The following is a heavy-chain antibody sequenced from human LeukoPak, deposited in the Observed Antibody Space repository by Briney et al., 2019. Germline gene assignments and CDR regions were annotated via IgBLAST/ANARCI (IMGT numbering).Heavy chain of an antibody. V-gene: IGHV3-23*01. CDR3: ATGNQWLLRGGAHFDF. J-gene: IGHJ4*02. CDR2: ISGTGGTT. CDR1: GFTFSSYA. D-gene: IGHD6-19*01. Sequence: GGSLRLSCAASGFTFSSYAMSWVRQAPGKGLEWVSAISGTGGTTYYADSVKGRVSISRDYSKNTLYLQMNSLRAEDTAVYYCATGNQWLLRGGAHFDFCGQGTLVTVSS.